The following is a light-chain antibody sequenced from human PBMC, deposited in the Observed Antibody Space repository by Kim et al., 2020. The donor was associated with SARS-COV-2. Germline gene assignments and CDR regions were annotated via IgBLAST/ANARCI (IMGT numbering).Light chain of an antibody. CDR1: SSDVGGYNY. J-gene: IGLJ1*01. CDR3: SSYAGSNNYV. Sequence: GQSVTISCTGTSSDVGGYNYVSWYQQHPVKAPKLMIYEVSNRPSGVPDRFSGSKSGNTASLTVSGLQAEDEADYYCSSYAGSNNYVFGTGTKVTVL. CDR2: EVS. V-gene: IGLV2-8*01.